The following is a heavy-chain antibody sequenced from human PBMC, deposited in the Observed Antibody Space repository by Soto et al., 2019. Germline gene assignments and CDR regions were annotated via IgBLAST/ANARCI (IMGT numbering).Heavy chain of an antibody. J-gene: IGHJ3*02. CDR1: GFTFSNTW. CDR2: INTIFDGGTT. V-gene: IGHV3-15*01. D-gene: IGHD1-26*01. CDR3: TKGPGIVVGETIGALDM. Sequence: GGSLRLSCATSGFTFSNTWMTWVRQAPGKGLEWVGRINTIFDGGTTDYAAPVKGRFNISRDDSKNTLYLEMNSLKTEDTGVYYCTKGPGIVVGETIGALDMWGQGTMVTVSS.